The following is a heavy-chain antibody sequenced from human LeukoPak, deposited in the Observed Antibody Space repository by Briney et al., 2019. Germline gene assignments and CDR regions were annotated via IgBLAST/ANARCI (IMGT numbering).Heavy chain of an antibody. CDR1: GFTFGNYA. J-gene: IGHJ6*03. CDR3: ARSAQPLRYYYYMDV. V-gene: IGHV3-64*01. CDR2: ISSDGGST. Sequence: PGGSLRLSCTTSGFTFGNYAMHWVRQAPGKGLESVSAISSDGGSTYYANSVKGRFTISRDNSKNTLYLQMNSLRAEDTAVYYCARSAQPLRYYYYMDVWGKGTTVTVSS.